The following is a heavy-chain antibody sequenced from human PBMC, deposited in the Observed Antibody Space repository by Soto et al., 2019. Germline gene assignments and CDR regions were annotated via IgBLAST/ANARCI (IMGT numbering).Heavy chain of an antibody. D-gene: IGHD4-17*01. CDR2: ITDNGGST. V-gene: IGHV3-23*01. Sequence: GGSLRLSCAASGFTFSRDGMSWVRQAPGKGLESVSLITDNGGSTYYADSVKSRFTISRDNTKNTLFLQMNSLRAEDTAVYYCAKERATTTAFDYWGQGALVTVSS. CDR3: AKERATTTAFDY. J-gene: IGHJ4*02. CDR1: GFTFSRDG.